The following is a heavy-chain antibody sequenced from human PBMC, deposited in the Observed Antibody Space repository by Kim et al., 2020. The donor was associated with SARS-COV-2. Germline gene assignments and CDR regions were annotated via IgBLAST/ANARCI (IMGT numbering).Heavy chain of an antibody. J-gene: IGHJ6*02. D-gene: IGHD6-13*01. CDR2: ISGNGGSI. Sequence: GGSLRLSCAASGFSFDDHAMHWVRQVPRKGLEWVSAISGNGGSIAYADSVKGRFTIARDNAKNSLYLQMNSLRCEDTALYYCAKDLGIGAVGFLDYGLDVWGQGTTVTVSS. V-gene: IGHV3-9*01. CDR3: AKDLGIGAVGFLDYGLDV. CDR1: GFSFDDHA.